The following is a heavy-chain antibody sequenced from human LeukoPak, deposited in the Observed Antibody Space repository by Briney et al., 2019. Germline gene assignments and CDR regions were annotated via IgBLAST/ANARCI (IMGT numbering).Heavy chain of an antibody. D-gene: IGHD3-10*01. CDR1: GGSISNKY. V-gene: IGHV4-59*01. Sequence: PSETLSLTCTVSGGSISNKYWSWIRQPPGKGLEWIGYIYYSGSTNYNPSLKSRVTILVDTSKNQFSLKLSSVTAADTAVYFCARGSFWYYGSGSYQGFDFWGRGTLVTVSS. CDR3: ARGSFWYYGSGSYQGFDF. CDR2: IYYSGST. J-gene: IGHJ4*02.